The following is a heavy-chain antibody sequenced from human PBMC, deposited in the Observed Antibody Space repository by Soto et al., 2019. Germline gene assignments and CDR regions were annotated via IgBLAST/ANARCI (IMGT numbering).Heavy chain of an antibody. D-gene: IGHD3-10*01. Sequence: EVQVLESGGGLVQPGGSLRVSCAASGFTFSSYAMSWVRQAPGKGLEWVSAISGSGGSTYYADSVKGRFTISRDNSKNTLYLQMNSLRAEDTAVYYCANYYGSGSSSNRGDYWGQGTLVTVSS. CDR2: ISGSGGST. V-gene: IGHV3-23*01. CDR3: ANYYGSGSSSNRGDY. J-gene: IGHJ4*02. CDR1: GFTFSSYA.